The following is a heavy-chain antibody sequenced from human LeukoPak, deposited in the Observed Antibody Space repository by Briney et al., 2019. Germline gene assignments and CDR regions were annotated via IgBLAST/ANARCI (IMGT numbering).Heavy chain of an antibody. CDR2: INQDGSEK. D-gene: IGHD3-22*01. V-gene: IGHV3-7*01. CDR1: GFTFSSYW. Sequence: GGSLRLSCAASGFTFSSYWMSWVRQAPGKGLEWVANINQDGSEKYYVDSVKGRFTISRDNAKNSLYLQMNSLRAEDTAVYYCARTRITMIVVANDAFDIWGQGTMVTVSS. CDR3: ARTRITMIVVANDAFDI. J-gene: IGHJ3*02.